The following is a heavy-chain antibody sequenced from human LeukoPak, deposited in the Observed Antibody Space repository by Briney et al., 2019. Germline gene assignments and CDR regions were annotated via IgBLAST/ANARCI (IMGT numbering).Heavy chain of an antibody. Sequence: SVKVSCKASGGTFSSYAISWVRQAPGQGLEWMGGILPIFGTANYAQKFQGRVTITTDESTSTAYMELSSLRSEDTAVYYCAALKKYYYDSSGYAFDYWGQGTLVTVSS. D-gene: IGHD3-22*01. J-gene: IGHJ4*02. CDR1: GGTFSSYA. CDR2: ILPIFGTA. V-gene: IGHV1-69*05. CDR3: AALKKYYYDSSGYAFDY.